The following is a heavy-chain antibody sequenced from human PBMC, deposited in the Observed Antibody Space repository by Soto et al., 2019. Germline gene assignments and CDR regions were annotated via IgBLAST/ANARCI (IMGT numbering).Heavy chain of an antibody. CDR3: ASSTAPTYFLVMDRPGYFDY. D-gene: IGHD3-22*01. CDR2: IYYSGST. J-gene: IGHJ4*02. V-gene: IGHV4-39*01. Sequence: QLQLQESGPGLVKPSETLSLTCTVSGGSISSSSYYWGWIRQPPGKGLEWIGSIYYSGSTYYNPSLKSRVSISVDTSKNQFSLRLSSVTAADTAVYYCASSTAPTYFLVMDRPGYFDYWGQGTLVTVSS. CDR1: GGSISSSSYY.